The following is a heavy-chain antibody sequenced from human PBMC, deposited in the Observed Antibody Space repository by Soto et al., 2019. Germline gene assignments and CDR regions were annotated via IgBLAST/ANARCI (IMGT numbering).Heavy chain of an antibody. J-gene: IGHJ4*02. Sequence: PGESLKISCKGSGYSFTSYWISWVRQMPGKGLEWMGRIDPSDSYTNYSPSFQGHVTISADKSISTAYLQWSSLKASDTAMYYCAGSMIPRTDVDYWGQGTLVTVSS. V-gene: IGHV5-10-1*01. D-gene: IGHD3-22*01. CDR2: IDPSDSYT. CDR1: GYSFTSYW. CDR3: AGSMIPRTDVDY.